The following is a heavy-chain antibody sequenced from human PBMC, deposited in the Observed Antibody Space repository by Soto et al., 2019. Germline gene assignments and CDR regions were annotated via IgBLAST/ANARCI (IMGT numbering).Heavy chain of an antibody. CDR1: GFIFSDYG. CDR2: ISSDDSNK. J-gene: IGHJ4*02. CDR3: ASEYSTSDYYFDY. D-gene: IGHD5-18*01. V-gene: IGHV3-30*03. Sequence: GGSLRLSCVASGFIFSDYGMHWVRQAPGKGLEWVAVISSDDSNKYYVDSVKGRFTISRDNSKNTLYLQMNSLRAEDTAVYYCASEYSTSDYYFDYWGQGTLVTVSS.